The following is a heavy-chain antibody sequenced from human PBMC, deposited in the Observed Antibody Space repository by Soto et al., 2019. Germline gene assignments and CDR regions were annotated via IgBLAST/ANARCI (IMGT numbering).Heavy chain of an antibody. Sequence: SVKVSCKASGGTFSSYTISWVRQAPGQGLEWMGRIIPILGIANYAQKFQGRVTITADKSTSTAYMELSSLGSEDTAVYYCARGGCSSTSGYVINNQNKGFDSWGQGTLVNGSS. CDR2: IIPILGIA. D-gene: IGHD2-2*01. CDR3: ARGGCSSTSGYVINNQNKGFDS. CDR1: GGTFSSYT. J-gene: IGHJ5*01. V-gene: IGHV1-69*02.